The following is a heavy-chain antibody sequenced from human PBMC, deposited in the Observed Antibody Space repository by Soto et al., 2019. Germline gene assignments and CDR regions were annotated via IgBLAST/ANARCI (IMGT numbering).Heavy chain of an antibody. J-gene: IGHJ5*01. Sequence: EVQLLESGGGLVQPGGSLRLSCAASGFTFSSYAMSWVRQAPGKGLEWVSAISGSGGSTFYADSVKGRFTISRDTSKNTLFLKINSLRAEDTAVYYCAKDRGRGYDWFDFWGQGTLVTVSS. CDR2: ISGSGGST. V-gene: IGHV3-23*01. D-gene: IGHD5-12*01. CDR1: GFTFSSYA. CDR3: AKDRGRGYDWFDF.